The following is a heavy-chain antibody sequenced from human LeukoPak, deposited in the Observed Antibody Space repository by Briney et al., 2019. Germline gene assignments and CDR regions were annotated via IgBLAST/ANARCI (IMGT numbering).Heavy chain of an antibody. CDR1: GFTFDDYA. D-gene: IGHD6-19*01. CDR3: ARSSYSSGFNDAFDI. CDR2: INWNGGST. V-gene: IGHV3-20*01. J-gene: IGHJ3*02. Sequence: PGGSLRLSCAASGFTFDDYAMHWVRQAPGKGLEWVSGINWNGGSTGYADSVKGRFTISRDNAKNSLYLQMNSLRAEDTALYHCARSSYSSGFNDAFDIWGQGTMVTVSS.